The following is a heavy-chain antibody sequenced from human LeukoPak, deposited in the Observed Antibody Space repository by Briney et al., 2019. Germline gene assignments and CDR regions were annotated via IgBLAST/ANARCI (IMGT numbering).Heavy chain of an antibody. V-gene: IGHV3-15*01. Sequence: KTGGSLRLSCAASGFTFNDAWMSWVRQAPGKGLEWVGRVKSKTDGGTTDYAAPVKGRFTISRDDSKNTLYLQMNSLKTEDTAVYYCTTDRGGVDYGDPFRHFDYWGQGALVTVSS. CDR3: TTDRGGVDYGDPFRHFDY. J-gene: IGHJ4*02. D-gene: IGHD4-17*01. CDR1: GFTFNDAW. CDR2: VKSKTDGGTT.